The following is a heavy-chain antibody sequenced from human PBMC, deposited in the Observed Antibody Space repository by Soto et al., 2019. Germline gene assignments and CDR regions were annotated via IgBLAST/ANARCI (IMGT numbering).Heavy chain of an antibody. Sequence: QVQLVQSGAEVKKPGSSVKVSCKASGGTFSSYAISWVRQAPGQGLEWMGGIIPIFGTANYAQKFQGRVTITADESTSTAYMELSSLTSDDSAVSYCTRDLGGCSAGSCRCNWLDPWGQGTLVTVSS. J-gene: IGHJ5*02. CDR3: TRDLGGCSAGSCRCNWLDP. CDR2: IIPIFGTA. V-gene: IGHV1-69*01. D-gene: IGHD2-15*01. CDR1: GGTFSSYA.